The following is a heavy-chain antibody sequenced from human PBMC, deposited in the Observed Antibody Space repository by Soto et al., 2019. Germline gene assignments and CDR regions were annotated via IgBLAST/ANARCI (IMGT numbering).Heavy chain of an antibody. V-gene: IGHV3-13*01. CDR2: IGISGDT. J-gene: IGHJ4*02. CDR3: ARGQEVGAPFFDS. Sequence: SGGSLRLSCEASGFTFSAFDMHWVRQPTGRGLEWVSTIGISGDTYYAVSVKGRFTISRDIARNSLSLQMNNVRAGDTAVYFCARGQEVGAPFFDSWGQGTQVTVSS. D-gene: IGHD2-15*01. CDR1: GFTFSAFD.